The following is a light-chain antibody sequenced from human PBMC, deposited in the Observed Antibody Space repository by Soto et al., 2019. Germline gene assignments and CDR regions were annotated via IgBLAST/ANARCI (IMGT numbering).Light chain of an antibody. J-gene: IGLJ1*01. CDR1: SSDVFGYNY. CDR2: EVS. CDR3: SSYAGSNIYYV. Sequence: QSVLTQPPSASGSPGQSVTISCTGTSSDVFGYNYVSWYQHHPGKAPKLMIYEVSKRPSGVPDRFSGSKSGNTASLTVSGLQAEDEADYYCSSYAGSNIYYVFGTGTKVTVL. V-gene: IGLV2-8*01.